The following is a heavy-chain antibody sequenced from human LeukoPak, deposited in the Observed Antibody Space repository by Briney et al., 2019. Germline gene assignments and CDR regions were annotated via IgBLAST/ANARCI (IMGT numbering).Heavy chain of an antibody. J-gene: IGHJ3*02. CDR1: CGSISSGDYY. V-gene: IGHV4-30-4*08. D-gene: IGHD4-17*01. CDR2: IYYSGST. Sequence: SETLSLTCTVSCGSISSGDYYWSWIRQPPGKGLEWVGYIYYSGSTYYNPSLKSRVTISVDTSKNQFSLKLSSVTAADTAVYYCARMTTVTVDAFDIWGQGTMVTVSS. CDR3: ARMTTVTVDAFDI.